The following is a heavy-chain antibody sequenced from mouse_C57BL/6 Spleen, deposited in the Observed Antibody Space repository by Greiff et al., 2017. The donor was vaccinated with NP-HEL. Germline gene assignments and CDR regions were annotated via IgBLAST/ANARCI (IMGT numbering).Heavy chain of an antibody. V-gene: IGHV1-61*01. CDR2: IYPSDSET. CDR3: ARGDGYLWFAY. D-gene: IGHD2-3*01. CDR1: GYTFTSYW. Sequence: QVQLQQPGAELVRPGSSVKLSCKASGYTFTSYWLDWVTQRPGQGLEWIGNIYPSDSETHYNQKFKDKATLTVDKSSSTAYMQLSSLTSEDSAVYYCARGDGYLWFAYWGQGTLVTVSA. J-gene: IGHJ3*01.